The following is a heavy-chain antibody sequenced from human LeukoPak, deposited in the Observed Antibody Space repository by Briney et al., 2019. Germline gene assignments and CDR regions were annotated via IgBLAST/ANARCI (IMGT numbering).Heavy chain of an antibody. D-gene: IGHD6-13*01. J-gene: IGHJ4*02. V-gene: IGHV1-2*02. Sequence: ASVKVSCKASGYTFTGYYIHWVRKAPGQGLEWIGWINPISGVTYYAQRFQGRVTMTRDTSISTAFMDLSRLTSDDTAVYYCARDGGPGIAACWGQGTLVTVSS. CDR2: INPISGVT. CDR1: GYTFTGYY. CDR3: ARDGGPGIAAC.